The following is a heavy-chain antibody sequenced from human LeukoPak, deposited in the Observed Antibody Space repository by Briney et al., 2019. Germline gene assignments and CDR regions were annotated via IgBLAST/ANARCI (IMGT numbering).Heavy chain of an antibody. Sequence: PGGSLRLSCAASGFTFSSYDMHWVRQATGKGLEWVSAIGTAGDTYYPGSVKGRFTISRENAKNSLYLQMNSLRAGDTAVYYCVAQGGYCSSTSCYEVDYWGQGTLVTVSS. J-gene: IGHJ4*02. CDR2: IGTAGDT. CDR1: GFTFSSYD. D-gene: IGHD2-2*01. CDR3: VAQGGYCSSTSCYEVDY. V-gene: IGHV3-13*01.